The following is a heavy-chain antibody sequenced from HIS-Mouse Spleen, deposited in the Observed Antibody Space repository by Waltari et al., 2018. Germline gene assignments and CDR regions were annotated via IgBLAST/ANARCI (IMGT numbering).Heavy chain of an antibody. Sequence: QVQLQQWGAGLLKPSETLSLTCAVYGGSFSGYYWSWIRQPPGKGLEWIGDINDRGSTNYNTTLKRRVTISVDTSKNQFSLKLSSVTAADTAVYYCARGELYSSSWYAFDIWGQGTMVTVSS. J-gene: IGHJ3*02. CDR1: GGSFSGYY. D-gene: IGHD6-13*01. CDR3: ARGELYSSSWYAFDI. CDR2: INDRGST. V-gene: IGHV4-34*01.